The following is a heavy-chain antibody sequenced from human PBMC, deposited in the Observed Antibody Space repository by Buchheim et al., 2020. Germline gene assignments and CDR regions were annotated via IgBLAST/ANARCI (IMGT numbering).Heavy chain of an antibody. V-gene: IGHV3-23*01. CDR3: AKTPRGYSSGWYSDY. CDR1: GFTFSNFA. Sequence: EVQLLESGGGLVHRGGSLRLSCAASGFTFSNFAMSWVRQAPGKGLEWVSTISGSGGSTYYAVSVKGRFTTSRDNSKNTLYLQMHVVRADDTAVFYCAKTPRGYSSGWYSDYWGQGTL. J-gene: IGHJ4*02. CDR2: ISGSGGST. D-gene: IGHD6-19*01.